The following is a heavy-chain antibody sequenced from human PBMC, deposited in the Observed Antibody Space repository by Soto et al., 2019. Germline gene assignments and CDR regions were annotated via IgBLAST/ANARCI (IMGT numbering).Heavy chain of an antibody. CDR1: GGTFSSYT. J-gene: IGHJ5*02. D-gene: IGHD2-2*01. V-gene: IGHV1-69*02. CDR3: ARSDYAYWFDP. CDR2: IIPILGIA. Sequence: QVQLVQSGAEVKKPGSSVKVSCKASGGTFSSYTISWVRQAPGQGLEWLGRIIPILGIANYAQKFQGRVTITADKATSTAYMELSSLRSEDTAVYYCARSDYAYWFDPWGQGTLVTVSS.